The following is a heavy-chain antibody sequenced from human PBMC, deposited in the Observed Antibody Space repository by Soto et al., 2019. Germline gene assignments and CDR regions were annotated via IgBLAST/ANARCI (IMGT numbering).Heavy chain of an antibody. CDR1: GESFSGYY. J-gene: IGHJ5*02. Sequence: SETLSLTCAVYGESFSGYYWSWIRQPPGKGLEWIGEINHSGSTNYNPSLKSRVTMSVDTSKNQFSLKMSSVSAADTAVYYCARVFLPTIFGVGDNGFDPGGQGTLVTSPQ. V-gene: IGHV4-34*01. CDR3: ARVFLPTIFGVGDNGFDP. CDR2: INHSGST. D-gene: IGHD3-3*01.